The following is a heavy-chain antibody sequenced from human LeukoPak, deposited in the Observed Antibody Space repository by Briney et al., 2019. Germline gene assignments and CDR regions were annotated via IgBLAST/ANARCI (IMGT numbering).Heavy chain of an antibody. CDR3: ASQLYYYGSGSYYPV. J-gene: IGHJ6*02. Sequence: SETLSLTCTVSGGSISSYYWSWIRQPPGKGLEWIGYIYYSGSTNYNPSLKSRVTISVDTSKNQFSLKLSSVTAADTAVYYCASQLYYYGSGSYYPVWGQGTTVTVSS. CDR1: GGSISSYY. D-gene: IGHD3-10*01. V-gene: IGHV4-59*08. CDR2: IYYSGST.